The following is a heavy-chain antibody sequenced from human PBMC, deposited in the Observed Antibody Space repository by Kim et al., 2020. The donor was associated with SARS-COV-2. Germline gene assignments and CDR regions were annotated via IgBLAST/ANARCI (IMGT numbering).Heavy chain of an antibody. V-gene: IGHV3-23*01. CDR3: ARGHVAG. J-gene: IGHJ4*02. Sequence: GGATAYADSVKARFTIAGETSKNTVSLEMNSLGAEDTAVYYFARGHVAGWGQGTLVTVSS. D-gene: IGHD5-12*01. CDR2: GGAT.